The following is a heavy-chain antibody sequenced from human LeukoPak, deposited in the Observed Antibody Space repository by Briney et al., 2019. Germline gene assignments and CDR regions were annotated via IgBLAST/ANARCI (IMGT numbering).Heavy chain of an antibody. Sequence: PSETLSLTCTVSGGSISSGDYYGSWIRQPPGKGLEWIGYIYYSGSSYYIPSLKSRVTMSVDTSKNQFSLRLSSVTAADTAVYYCARQIYGDLYYFDYWGQGTLVTVSS. V-gene: IGHV4-30-4*01. CDR1: GGSISSGDYY. CDR3: ARQIYGDLYYFDY. CDR2: IYYSGSS. J-gene: IGHJ4*02. D-gene: IGHD4-17*01.